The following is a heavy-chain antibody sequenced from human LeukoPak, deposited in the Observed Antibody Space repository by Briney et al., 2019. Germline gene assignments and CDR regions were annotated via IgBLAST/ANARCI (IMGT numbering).Heavy chain of an antibody. J-gene: IGHJ4*02. Sequence: EASVKVSCKASGYTFTGYYMHWVRQAPGQGLEWMGWINPNSGDTNYAQKFQGRVTMTRDTSISTAYMELSRLRSDDTAVYYCAKDGGRGYNYGLYYFDYWGQGTLVTVSS. CDR1: GYTFTGYY. CDR2: INPNSGDT. D-gene: IGHD5-18*01. V-gene: IGHV1-2*02. CDR3: AKDGGRGYNYGLYYFDY.